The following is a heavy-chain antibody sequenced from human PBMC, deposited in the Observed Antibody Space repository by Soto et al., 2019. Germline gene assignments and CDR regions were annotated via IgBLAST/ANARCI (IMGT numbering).Heavy chain of an antibody. CDR2: ISYDGSNK. Sequence: QVQLVESGGGVVQPGRSLRLSCAASGFTFSSYAMHWVRQAPGKGLEWVAVISYDGSNKYYADSVKGRFTISRDNSKNTLYLQMNSLRAEDTAVYYCARDIASSGYYPRLTMGYYYYYGMDVWGQGTTVTVSS. CDR1: GFTFSSYA. CDR3: ARDIASSGYYPRLTMGYYYYYGMDV. V-gene: IGHV3-30-3*01. J-gene: IGHJ6*02. D-gene: IGHD3-22*01.